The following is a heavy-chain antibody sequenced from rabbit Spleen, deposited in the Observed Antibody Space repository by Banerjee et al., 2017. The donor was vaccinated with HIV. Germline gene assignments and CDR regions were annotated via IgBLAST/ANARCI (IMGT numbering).Heavy chain of an antibody. CDR2: INTATAKG. J-gene: IGHJ4*01. Sequence: QEQLVESGGGLVQPEGSLTLTCTASRFSFSSSYWICWVRQAPGKGLEWIGCINTATAKGVYATWAKGRFTISRTSSTTVTLQMTSLTAADTATYFCARDLTSVIGWNFKLWGPGTLVTVS. CDR3: ARDLTSVIGWNFKL. V-gene: IGHV1S45*01. CDR1: RFSFSSSYW. D-gene: IGHD1-1*01.